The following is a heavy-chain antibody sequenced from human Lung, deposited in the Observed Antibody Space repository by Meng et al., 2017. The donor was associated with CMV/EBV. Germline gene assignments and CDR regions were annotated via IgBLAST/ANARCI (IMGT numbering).Heavy chain of an antibody. V-gene: IGHV1-69*05. J-gene: IGHJ6*02. CDR3: AGDHTGSTRFFHYDMDV. Sequence: SXXVSCKASGGTVSSYAISWVRQAPGQGLEWMGGIIPIFGPANSAEKFQGRLTIATDESTSTAYMELSGLPSEDTAIYYCAGDHTGSTRFFHYDMDVWGQGTTVTVSS. CDR2: IIPIFGPA. D-gene: IGHD1-7*01. CDR1: GGTVSSYA.